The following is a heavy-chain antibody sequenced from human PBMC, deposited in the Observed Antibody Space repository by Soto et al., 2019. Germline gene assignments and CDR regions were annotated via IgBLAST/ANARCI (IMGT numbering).Heavy chain of an antibody. CDR3: VKYVSGSPNVAFHI. CDR2: ISGSADST. D-gene: IGHD1-26*01. J-gene: IGHJ4*01. V-gene: IGHV3-23*01. CDR1: GFTFSSYA. Sequence: GGSLRLSCAASGFTFSSYAMSWVRQAPGKGLEWVSTISGSADSTYYGDSVKGRFIISRDISKNTLYLQMNSLRAEDTAVYYCVKYVSGSPNVAFHIWGQGTLVTVSS.